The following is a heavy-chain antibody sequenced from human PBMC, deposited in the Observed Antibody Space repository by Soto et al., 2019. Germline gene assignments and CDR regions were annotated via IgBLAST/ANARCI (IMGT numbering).Heavy chain of an antibody. CDR1: GFTFSSYA. J-gene: IGHJ5*02. CDR3: ARASCPMGYCSGGSASSSWFDP. CDR2: ISGSGGST. Sequence: GSLRLSCAASGFTFSSYAMSWVRQAPGKGLEWVSAISGSGGSTYYADSVKGRFTISRDNSKNTLYLQMNSLRAEDTAVYYCARASCPMGYCSGGSASSSWFDPWGQGTLVTVSS. D-gene: IGHD2-15*01. V-gene: IGHV3-23*01.